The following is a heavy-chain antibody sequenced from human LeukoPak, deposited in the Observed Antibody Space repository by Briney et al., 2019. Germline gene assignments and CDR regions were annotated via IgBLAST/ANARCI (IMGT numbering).Heavy chain of an antibody. CDR2: IYPGDSDT. J-gene: IGHJ4*02. CDR3: ARQGSDSSSSVNIFDY. CDR1: GYSFTSYW. V-gene: IGHV5-51*01. Sequence: GESLKISYKGSGYSFTSYWIGWVRQMPGKGLEWMGIIYPGDSDTRYSPSFQGQVTISADKSISTAYLQWSSLKASDTAMYYCARQGSDSSSSVNIFDYWGQGTLVTVSS. D-gene: IGHD6-6*01.